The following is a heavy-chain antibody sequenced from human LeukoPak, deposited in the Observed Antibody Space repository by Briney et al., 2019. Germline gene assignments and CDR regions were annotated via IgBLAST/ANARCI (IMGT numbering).Heavy chain of an antibody. D-gene: IGHD3-10*01. J-gene: IGHJ4*02. CDR2: INPNSGGT. V-gene: IGHV1-2*06. Sequence: GASVKVSCKASGYTFTGYYMHWVRQAPGQGLEWMGRINPNSGGTNYAQKFRGRATMTRDTSISTAYMELSRLRSDDTAVYYCARGDSRGVIIRGTFDYWGQGTLVTVSS. CDR1: GYTFTGYY. CDR3: ARGDSRGVIIRGTFDY.